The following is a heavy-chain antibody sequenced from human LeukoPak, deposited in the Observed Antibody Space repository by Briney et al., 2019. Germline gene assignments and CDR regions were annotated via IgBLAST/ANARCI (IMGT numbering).Heavy chain of an antibody. V-gene: IGHV1-24*01. CDR1: GYTLTELS. D-gene: IGHD2-15*01. CDR2: FDPEDGET. CDR3: ARGDCSGGSCYSTTYYYYGMDV. J-gene: IGHJ6*02. Sequence: ASVKVSCKVSGYTLTELSMHWVRQAPGKGLEWMGGFDPEDGETIYAQKFQGRVTMTEETSTDTAYMELSSLRSEDTAVYYCARGDCSGGSCYSTTYYYYGMDVWGQGTTVTVSS.